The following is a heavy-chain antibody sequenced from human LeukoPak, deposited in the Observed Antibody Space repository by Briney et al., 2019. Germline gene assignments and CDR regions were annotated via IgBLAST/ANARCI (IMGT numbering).Heavy chain of an antibody. D-gene: IGHD3-10*01. V-gene: IGHV4-30-2*01. CDR3: ARGFYGSGSQFDY. CDR1: GGSISSGDYP. Sequence: SETLSLTCAVSGGSISSGDYPWSWVRQPPGKGLEWIGYIFHTGHTSYNPSLKSRVTISVDMSKNQLSLKLSSVTAADTAVYYCARGFYGSGSQFDYWGQGTLVTVSS. CDR2: IFHTGHT. J-gene: IGHJ4*02.